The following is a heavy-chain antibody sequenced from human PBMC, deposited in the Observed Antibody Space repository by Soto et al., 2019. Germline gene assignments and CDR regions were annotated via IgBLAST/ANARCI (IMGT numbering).Heavy chain of an antibody. V-gene: IGHV1-69*13. CDR3: ALRYFDWSLY. Sequence: ASVKVSCKASGGTFSSYAISWVRQAPGQGLEWMGGIIPIFGTANYAQKFQGRVTITADESTSTAYMELSSLRSEDTAVYYCALRYFDWSLYWGQGTLVTVSS. CDR2: IIPIFGTA. CDR1: GGTFSSYA. D-gene: IGHD3-9*01. J-gene: IGHJ4*02.